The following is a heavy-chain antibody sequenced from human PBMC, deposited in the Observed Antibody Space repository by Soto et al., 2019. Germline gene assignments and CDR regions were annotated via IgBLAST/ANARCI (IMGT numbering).Heavy chain of an antibody. D-gene: IGHD2-2*01. J-gene: IGHJ4*02. Sequence: AGGSLRLSCAASGFTFSSYAMSWVRQAPGKGLEWVSAISGSGGNTYYADSVKGRFTISRDNSKNTLYLQMNSLRAEDTAVYYCAKSSYIVVVPYYFDYWGQGTLVTVSS. CDR3: AKSSYIVVVPYYFDY. V-gene: IGHV3-23*01. CDR2: ISGSGGNT. CDR1: GFTFSSYA.